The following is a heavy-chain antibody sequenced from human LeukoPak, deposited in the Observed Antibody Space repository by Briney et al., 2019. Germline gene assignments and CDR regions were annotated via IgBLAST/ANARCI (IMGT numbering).Heavy chain of an antibody. CDR1: GFTFSSYE. Sequence: PGGSLRLSCAASGFTFSSYEMNWVRQAPGKGLEWVAVIWHDGSNKYYTDSVKGRFTISRDNSRNTLYLQMNSLRVEDTAVYYCARDGGSYSVDSWGQGTLVTVSS. V-gene: IGHV3-33*08. J-gene: IGHJ4*02. CDR2: IWHDGSNK. D-gene: IGHD1-26*01. CDR3: ARDGGSYSVDS.